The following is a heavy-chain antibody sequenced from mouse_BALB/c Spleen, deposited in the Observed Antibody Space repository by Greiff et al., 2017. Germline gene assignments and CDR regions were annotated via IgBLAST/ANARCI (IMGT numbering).Heavy chain of an antibody. J-gene: IGHJ2*01. CDR3: ARSAYYGNYEDFFDY. CDR1: GFTFSSFG. Sequence: EVMLVESGGGLVQPGGSRKLSCAASGFTFSSFGMHWVRQAPEKGLEWVAYISSGSSTIYYADTVKGRFTISRDNPKNTLFLQMTSLRSEDTAMYYCARSAYYGNYEDFFDYWGQGTTLTVSS. V-gene: IGHV5-17*02. D-gene: IGHD2-10*01. CDR2: ISSGSSTI.